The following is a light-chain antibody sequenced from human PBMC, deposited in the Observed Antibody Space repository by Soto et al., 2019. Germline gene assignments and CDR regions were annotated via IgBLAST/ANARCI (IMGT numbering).Light chain of an antibody. CDR3: ATWDSSLRTGV. V-gene: IGLV1-51*01. J-gene: IGLJ3*02. CDR1: NSNIGRNY. CDR2: DNH. Sequence: QSVLTQPPSVSAAPGQKVTIPCSGSNSNIGRNYVSWYQQLPGTAPKLLIYDNHERPSGIPDRFSGSKSGTSASLGITGLHTGDEADYYCATWDSSLRTGVFGGGTKVTVL.